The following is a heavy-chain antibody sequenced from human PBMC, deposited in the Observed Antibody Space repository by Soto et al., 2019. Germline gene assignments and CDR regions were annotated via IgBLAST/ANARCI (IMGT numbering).Heavy chain of an antibody. D-gene: IGHD2-21*02. CDR2: IYWDDDK. V-gene: IGHV2-5*02. Sequence: SGPTLVNPTQPLTLTCTFSGFSLSTSGVGVGWIRQPPGKALEWLALIYWDDDKRYSPSLRSRLTINKDTSKNQVVLTMSNVDPVDTATYFCIQSCFGGDCLQSYASHYYYGMDVWGQGTTVTVSS. CDR3: IQSCFGGDCLQSYASHYYYGMDV. CDR1: GFSLSTSGVG. J-gene: IGHJ6*02.